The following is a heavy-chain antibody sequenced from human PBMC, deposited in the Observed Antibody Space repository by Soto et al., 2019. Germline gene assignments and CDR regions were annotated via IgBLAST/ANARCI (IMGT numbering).Heavy chain of an antibody. CDR1: EFTFSSYA. J-gene: IGHJ4*02. Sequence: PGGSLRLSCAASEFTFSSYAMTWVRQAPGRGLQWVATVSDSGDITYYADSVKGRFTISRDNSRNTLYLQMNNLRAEDTALYYCAKPWVPSTTDRPTRIDYWGRGTLVTVSS. D-gene: IGHD1-1*01. CDR3: AKPWVPSTTDRPTRIDY. CDR2: VSDSGDIT. V-gene: IGHV3-23*01.